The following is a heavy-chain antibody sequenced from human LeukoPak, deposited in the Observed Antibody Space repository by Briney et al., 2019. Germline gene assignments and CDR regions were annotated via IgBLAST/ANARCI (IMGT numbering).Heavy chain of an antibody. V-gene: IGHV3-30*04. CDR1: GFTFSSYA. CDR3: ARGGPDYYDSSGSRGFVFVVGVTRVTLFDY. D-gene: IGHD3-22*01. CDR2: ISYDGSNK. Sequence: PGGSLRLSCAASGFTFSSYAMHWVRQAPGKGLEWVAVISYDGSNKYYADSVKGRFTISRDNSKNTLYLQMNSLRAEDTAVYYCARGGPDYYDSSGSRGFVFVVGVTRVTLFDYWGQGTLVTVSS. J-gene: IGHJ4*02.